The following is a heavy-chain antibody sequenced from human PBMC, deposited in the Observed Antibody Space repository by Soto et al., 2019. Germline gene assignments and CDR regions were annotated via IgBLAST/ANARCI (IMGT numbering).Heavy chain of an antibody. CDR3: ATAEVDY. CDR2: MNSAGRTT. Sequence: EVQLVESGGGLVQPGGSLRLSCAASGFNFGNNWMHWVRQAPGKGLEWVSRMNSAGRTTNYADSVKGRFTVSSDNSKNTLYLQMNRLRAEDTAVYYCATAEVDYWGPGTRVTVSS. V-gene: IGHV3-74*01. J-gene: IGHJ4*02. CDR1: GFNFGNNW.